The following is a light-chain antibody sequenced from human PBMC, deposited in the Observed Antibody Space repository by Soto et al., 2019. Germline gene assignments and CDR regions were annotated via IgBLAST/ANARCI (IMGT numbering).Light chain of an antibody. J-gene: IGLJ1*01. V-gene: IGLV2-23*02. CDR2: EVS. Sequence: QSALTQPASVSGSPGQSITISCTGTSSDVGSYNLVSWYQQHPGKAPKLMIYEVSKRPSGVSNRFSGSKSGNTASLTIFGLQAEDEADYYGCSYPGSSTYVFGAGTKVTVL. CDR1: SSDVGSYNL. CDR3: CSYPGSSTYV.